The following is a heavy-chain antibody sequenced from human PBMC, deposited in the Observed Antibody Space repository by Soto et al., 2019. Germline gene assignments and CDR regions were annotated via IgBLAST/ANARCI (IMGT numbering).Heavy chain of an antibody. CDR1: GYTFTSYG. CDR2: IRAYNGNT. V-gene: IGHV1-18*01. CDR3: ARDAPPAEY. J-gene: IGHJ4*02. Sequence: QVQLVQSGAEVKKPGASVKVSCKASGYTFTSYGISWVRQAPGQGLEWMGWIRAYNGNTNYAQKLQGRLTMNTDTSASTAYMELRRLRSDVTAVYYCARDAPPAEYWGQGSLVTVSS.